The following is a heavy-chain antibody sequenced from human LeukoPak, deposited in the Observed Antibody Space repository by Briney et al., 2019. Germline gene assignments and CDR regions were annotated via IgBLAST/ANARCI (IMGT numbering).Heavy chain of an antibody. J-gene: IGHJ4*02. D-gene: IGHD3-22*01. CDR3: AKRYGYYDRSGPFDY. CDR2: ISGSGGST. V-gene: IGHV3-23*01. Sequence: AGGSLRLSCAASGFTFSSYAMRWVRQAPGKGLEWVSAISGSGGSTYYTDSVTGRFTISRDNSKNTQYLQMNSLRAEDTAVYYCAKRYGYYDRSGPFDYWGQGTLVTASS. CDR1: GFTFSSYA.